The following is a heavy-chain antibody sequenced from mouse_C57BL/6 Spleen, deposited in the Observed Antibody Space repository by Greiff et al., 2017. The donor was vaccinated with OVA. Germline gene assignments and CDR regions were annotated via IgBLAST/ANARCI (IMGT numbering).Heavy chain of an antibody. J-gene: IGHJ3*01. CDR1: GFTFSNYW. D-gene: IGHD2-2*01. CDR3: TSWLPFAY. Sequence: EVKLMESGGGLVQPGGSMKLSCVASGFTFSNYWMNWVRQSPEKGLEWVAQIRLKSDNYATHYAESVKGRFTISRDDSKSSVYLQMNNLRAEDTGIYYCTSWLPFAYWGQGTLVTVSA. V-gene: IGHV6-3*01. CDR2: IRLKSDNYAT.